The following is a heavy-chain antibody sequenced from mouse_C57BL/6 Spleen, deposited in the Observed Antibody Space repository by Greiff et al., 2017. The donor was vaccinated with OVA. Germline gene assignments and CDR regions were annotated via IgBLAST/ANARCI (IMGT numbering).Heavy chain of an antibody. CDR2: INPNNGGT. V-gene: IGHV1-26*01. CDR1: GYTFTDYY. D-gene: IGHD1-1*01. CDR3: AREWGNYCGSPWFAY. Sequence: EVQLQQSGPELVKPGASVKISCKASGYTFTDYYMNWVKQSHGKSLEWIGDINPNNGGTSYNQKFKGKATLTVDKSSSTAYMEHRSLTSEDSAVYYCAREWGNYCGSPWFAYWGQGTLVTVSA. J-gene: IGHJ3*01.